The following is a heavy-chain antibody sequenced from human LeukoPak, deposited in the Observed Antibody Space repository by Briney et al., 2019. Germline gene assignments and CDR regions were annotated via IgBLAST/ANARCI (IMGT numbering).Heavy chain of an antibody. J-gene: IGHJ4*02. Sequence: SETLSLTCAVYGGSFSGYYWSWIRQPPGKGLEWIGYIYDSGKTNYNPSLNSRVIISVDTSKNQFSLKLSSVTAADTAVYYCARGSGGWSQFDYWGQGALVSVSS. CDR1: GGSFSGYY. D-gene: IGHD6-19*01. CDR2: IYDSGKT. CDR3: ARGSGGWSQFDY. V-gene: IGHV4-59*01.